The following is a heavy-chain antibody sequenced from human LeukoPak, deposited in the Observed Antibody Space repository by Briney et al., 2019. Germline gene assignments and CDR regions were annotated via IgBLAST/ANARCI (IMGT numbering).Heavy chain of an antibody. Sequence: PGGSLRLSCAVSGLTFSNYWMSWVRQAPGKGLEWVANIKQDGSEKYYVDSVKGRFTISRDNAKNSVFLQMNSLRAEDTGVYYCARQWGEWDSSGLLKSDYFFYMDVWGNGTTVTISS. CDR1: GLTFSNYW. D-gene: IGHD6-25*01. V-gene: IGHV3-7*01. CDR3: ARQWGEWDSSGLLKSDYFFYMDV. CDR2: IKQDGSEK. J-gene: IGHJ6*04.